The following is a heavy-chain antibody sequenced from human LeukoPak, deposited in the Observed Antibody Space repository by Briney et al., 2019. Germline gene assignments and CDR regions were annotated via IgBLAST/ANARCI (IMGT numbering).Heavy chain of an antibody. CDR3: ARDNGSGYTKGYEHYYYYLDV. V-gene: IGHV4-4*07. Sequence: SETLSLTCTVSGDSITDDYYTWIRQPAGKGLEWIGRIHSGGTTNYNPSLMSRVTLSIDKSKKHISLRLTSVTAADTALYYCARDNGSGYTKGYEHYYYYLDVWGKGTTVTVSS. J-gene: IGHJ6*03. CDR1: GDSITDDY. CDR2: IHSGGTT. D-gene: IGHD3-3*02.